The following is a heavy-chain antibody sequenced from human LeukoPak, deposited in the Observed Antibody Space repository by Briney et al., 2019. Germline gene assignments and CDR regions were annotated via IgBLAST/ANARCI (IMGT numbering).Heavy chain of an antibody. CDR1: GFTFRSYW. Sequence: GGSLRLSCAASGFTFRSYWMHWVRQAPGKGLVWVSRINGDGSSITYAEFVKCRFTISRDNAKNTLYLQMNSLRAEDRDVYYCARDQGYRMDVWGQGTTVTVS. J-gene: IGHJ6*02. CDR3: ARDQGYRMDV. CDR2: INGDGSSI. V-gene: IGHV3-74*01. D-gene: IGHD5-18*01.